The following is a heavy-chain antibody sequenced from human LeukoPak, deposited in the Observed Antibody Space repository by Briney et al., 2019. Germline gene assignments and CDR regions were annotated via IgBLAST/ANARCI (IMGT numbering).Heavy chain of an antibody. D-gene: IGHD3-22*01. Sequence: PGGSLRLSCAVSGFTFDDYGMSWVRQAPGKGLEWVSGINWNGGSTGYADSVKGRFTISRDNAKNSLYLQMNSLRAEDTALYYCARGSAHYYDSSGYYYYWYFDLWGRGTLVTVSS. V-gene: IGHV3-20*04. CDR1: GFTFDDYG. CDR2: INWNGGST. J-gene: IGHJ2*01. CDR3: ARGSAHYYDSSGYYYYWYFDL.